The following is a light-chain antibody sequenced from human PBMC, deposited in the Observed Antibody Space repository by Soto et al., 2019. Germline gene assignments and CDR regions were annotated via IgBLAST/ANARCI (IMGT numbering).Light chain of an antibody. CDR1: QSVTSSY. J-gene: IGKJ1*01. V-gene: IGKV3-20*01. Sequence: EIVLTQSPGTLSLSPGERATLSCRASQSVTSSYLAWYQQKPGQPGQAARLLIYGASTRATGIPDRFSGSGSGTDFTLTISRLEPEDFAVYYCHQYGSSPWTFGQGSKVEIK. CDR2: GAS. CDR3: HQYGSSPWT.